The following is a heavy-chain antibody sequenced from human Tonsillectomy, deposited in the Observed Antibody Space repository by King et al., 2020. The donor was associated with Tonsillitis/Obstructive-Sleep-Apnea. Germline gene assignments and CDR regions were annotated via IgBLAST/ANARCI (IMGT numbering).Heavy chain of an antibody. Sequence: LQLQESGPGLVKPSETLSLTCTVSGGSISSSSYYWGWIRQPPGKGLEWIGSIYYSGSTYYNPSRKSRVTISVDTSKNQFSLKLCSVTAADTAVYYCARQIVVVVTASRTYAFDYWGQGTLVTVSS. CDR3: ARQIVVVVTASRTYAFDY. J-gene: IGHJ4*02. CDR2: IYYSGST. V-gene: IGHV4-39*01. D-gene: IGHD2-21*02. CDR1: GGSISSSSYY.